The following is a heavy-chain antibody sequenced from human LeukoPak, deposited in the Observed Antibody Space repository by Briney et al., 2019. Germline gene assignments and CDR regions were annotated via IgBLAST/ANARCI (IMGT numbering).Heavy chain of an antibody. Sequence: SQTLSLTCAASGGSISSSGYSWSWIRQPPGKGLEWIGYIYHSGGTYYNPSLKSRVTISVDRSSNQFSLKLTSVTAADTAVYYCARTVTTTHFDYWGQGTLVTVSS. V-gene: IGHV4-30-2*01. J-gene: IGHJ4*02. D-gene: IGHD4-11*01. CDR2: IYHSGGT. CDR1: GGSISSSGYS. CDR3: ARTVTTTHFDY.